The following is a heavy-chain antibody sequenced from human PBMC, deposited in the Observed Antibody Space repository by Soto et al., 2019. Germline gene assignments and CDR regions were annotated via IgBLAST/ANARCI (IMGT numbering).Heavy chain of an antibody. V-gene: IGHV4-39*01. CDR1: GDSISSSTYF. J-gene: IGHJ1*01. CDR2: VDYSGTT. CDR3: ARNGANSGSYSEYFQH. D-gene: IGHD1-26*01. Sequence: QLQLQESGPGLVKPSETLSLTCTVSGDSISSSTYFWGWIRQPPGKVLEWIGSVDYSGTTYYNTSLRQRATIYVDTSKNQLSLKLSSVAAADTAVYYCARNGANSGSYSEYFQHWGQCPLVTVSS.